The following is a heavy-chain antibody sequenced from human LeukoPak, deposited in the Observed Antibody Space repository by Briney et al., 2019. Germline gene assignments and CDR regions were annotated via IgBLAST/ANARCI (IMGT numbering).Heavy chain of an antibody. CDR3: AKAPVTSCSGVYCYPLDY. CDR1: GFTFSSYE. J-gene: IGHJ4*02. V-gene: IGHV3-48*03. D-gene: IGHD2-15*01. Sequence: GGSLRLSCAASGFTFSSYEMNWVRQGPGKGLEWVLYISSSGSTIYYADSVKGRFTISRDYSKNTLYLQMNSLRAEDAAVYYCAKAPVTSCSGVYCYPLDYWGQGTLVTVSS. CDR2: ISSSGSTI.